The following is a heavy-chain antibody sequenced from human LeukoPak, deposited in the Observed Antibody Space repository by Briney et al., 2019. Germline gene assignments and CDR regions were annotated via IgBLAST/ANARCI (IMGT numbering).Heavy chain of an antibody. V-gene: IGHV4-59*01. D-gene: IGHD1-26*01. CDR1: GGCISTYY. CDR3: ARESGSYYYGMDV. J-gene: IGHJ6*02. Sequence: KASETLSLTCNVSGGCISTYYWSWIRQPPEKGLEWIGYVYYSGSTNYNPSLKSRVTISVDTSKNQFSLRLSSVTAADTAVYYCARESGSYYYGMDVWGQGTTVTVSS. CDR2: VYYSGST.